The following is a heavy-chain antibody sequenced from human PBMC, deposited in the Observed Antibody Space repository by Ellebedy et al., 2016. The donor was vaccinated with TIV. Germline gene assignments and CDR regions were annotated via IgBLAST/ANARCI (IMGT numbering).Heavy chain of an antibody. CDR3: ARGGPMVRGVIGPYPY. Sequence: GESLKISXAASEFTFSSYAMHWVRQAPGKGLEWVAVISYDGSNKYYADSVKGRFTISRDNSKNTLYLQMNSLRAEDTAVYYCARGGPMVRGVIGPYPYWGQGTLVTVSS. J-gene: IGHJ4*02. CDR2: ISYDGSNK. CDR1: EFTFSSYA. V-gene: IGHV3-30*04. D-gene: IGHD3-10*01.